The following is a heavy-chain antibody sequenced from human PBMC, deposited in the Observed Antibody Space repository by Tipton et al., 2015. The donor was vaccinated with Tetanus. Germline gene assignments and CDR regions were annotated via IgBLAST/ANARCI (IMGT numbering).Heavy chain of an antibody. Sequence: SLRLSCAASGFTFDDYAMHWVRQAPGKGLEWVSGISWNSGSIGYADSVKGRFTISRDNAKNSLYLQMNSLRAEDTALYYCAKDRGSSGWYDWFDPWGQGTLVTVSS. D-gene: IGHD6-19*01. CDR1: GFTFDDYA. V-gene: IGHV3-9*01. CDR3: AKDRGSSGWYDWFDP. J-gene: IGHJ5*02. CDR2: ISWNSGSI.